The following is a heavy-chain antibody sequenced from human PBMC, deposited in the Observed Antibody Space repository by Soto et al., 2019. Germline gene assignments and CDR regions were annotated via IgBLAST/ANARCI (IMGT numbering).Heavy chain of an antibody. Sequence: ASVKVSCKASGYMFTKSAMHWVRQAPGQRLEWMGWISGGNGNTKYSPKLQDRVTITRDTSASTAYMELSRLRSDDTAVYYCARGGSFSSSWSYWGQGTLVTVSS. D-gene: IGHD6-13*01. CDR3: ARGGSFSSSWSY. CDR1: GYMFTKSA. V-gene: IGHV1-3*01. CDR2: ISGGNGNT. J-gene: IGHJ4*02.